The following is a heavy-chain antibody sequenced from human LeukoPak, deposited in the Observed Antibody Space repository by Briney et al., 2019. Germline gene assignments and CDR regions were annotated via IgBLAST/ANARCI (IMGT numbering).Heavy chain of an antibody. J-gene: IGHJ4*02. D-gene: IGHD2-2*01. CDR1: GGSISSGGYS. CDR3: ARDRCSSTSCFFDY. Sequence: SETLSLTCAVSGGSISSGGYSWSWIRQPPGKGLEWIVYIYHSGSTYYNPSLKSRVTISVDRSKNQFSLKLSSVTAADTAVYYCARDRCSSTSCFFDYWGQGTLVTVSS. V-gene: IGHV4-30-2*01. CDR2: IYHSGST.